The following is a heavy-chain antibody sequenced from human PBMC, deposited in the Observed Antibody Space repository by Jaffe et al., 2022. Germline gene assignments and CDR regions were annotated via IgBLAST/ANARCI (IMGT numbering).Heavy chain of an antibody. CDR2: IYSGGST. CDR3: ARADSSSWYETAGY. J-gene: IGHJ4*02. D-gene: IGHD6-13*01. Sequence: EVQLVESGGGLVQPGGSLRLSCAASGFTVSSNYMSWVRQAPGKGLEWVSVIYSGGSTYYADSVKGRFTISRDNSKNTLYLQMNSLRAEDTAVYYCARADSSSWYETAGYWGQGTLVTVSS. V-gene: IGHV3-66*02. CDR1: GFTVSSNY.